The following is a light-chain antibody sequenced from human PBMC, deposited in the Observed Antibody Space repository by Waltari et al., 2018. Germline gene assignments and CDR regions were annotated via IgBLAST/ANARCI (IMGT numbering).Light chain of an antibody. CDR3: QKYGTLPAT. CDR1: QSVSRT. Sequence: EIVLTQSPGTLSLSPGERATLSCRASQSVSRTLAWYQQKPGQAPRLLIYDASFRATGIPDRFSGSGSGTDFSLTISRLEPGDFAVYYCQKYGTLPATFGQGTTVEIK. CDR2: DAS. V-gene: IGKV3-20*01. J-gene: IGKJ1*01.